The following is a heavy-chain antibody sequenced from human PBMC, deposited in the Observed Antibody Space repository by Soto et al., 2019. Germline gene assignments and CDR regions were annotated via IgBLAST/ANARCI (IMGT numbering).Heavy chain of an antibody. CDR2: INPNGGST. V-gene: IGHV1-46*01. J-gene: IGHJ4*02. CDR1: GYTFIHYY. CDR3: ARSLLQGDF. D-gene: IGHD2-21*01. Sequence: QVQLVQSGAEVKKPGASVKVSCKASGYTFIHYYIHWVRQAPGQGLEWMAIINPNGGSTNYAQKFRGRVTVTSDTSTTTVSMKLNSLGSDDTAVYFCARSLLQGDFRGQGTLVTVSS.